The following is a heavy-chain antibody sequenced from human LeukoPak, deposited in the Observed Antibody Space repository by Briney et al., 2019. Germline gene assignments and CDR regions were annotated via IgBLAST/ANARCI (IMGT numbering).Heavy chain of an antibody. CDR2: INDGNDNT. V-gene: IGHV1-3*01. J-gene: IGHJ4*02. CDR3: ARESPPSHYYDNSGYYNNGFDY. D-gene: IGHD3-22*01. Sequence: ASVKVSCKTSGYNFITYTIHWVRQAPGQRLEWMGWINDGNDNTKYSQRFQGRITITRDTSASTAYMELSSLRFEDTAVYYCARESPPSHYYDNSGYYNNGFDYWGQGTLVTVSS. CDR1: GYNFITYT.